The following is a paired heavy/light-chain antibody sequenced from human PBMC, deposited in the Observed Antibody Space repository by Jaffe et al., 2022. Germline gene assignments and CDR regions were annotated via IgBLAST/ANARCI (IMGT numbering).Light chain of an antibody. CDR2: DVS. Sequence: QSALTQPASVSGSPGQSITISCTGTSSDAGGYKFVSWYQQHPGKAPKLMIYDVSYRPSGVSNRFSGSKSGNTASLTISGLQAEDEADYHCSSYTSTNTVVFGGGTKLTVL. CDR3: SSYTSTNTVV. J-gene: IGLJ2*01. V-gene: IGLV2-14*03. CDR1: SSDAGGYKF.
Heavy chain of an antibody. CDR2: IYPGDSDT. CDR3: VSVRGYNYGTFDY. CDR1: AYTFTSYW. J-gene: IGHJ4*02. Sequence: EVQLVQSGAEVKKPGESLKISCKGSAYTFTSYWIGWVRQMPGKGLEWMGVIYPGDSDTRYSPSFQGQVTISADKSISTAYLQWSSLKASDTATYYCVSVRGYNYGTFDYWGQGTLVTVSS. V-gene: IGHV5-51*03. D-gene: IGHD5-18*01.